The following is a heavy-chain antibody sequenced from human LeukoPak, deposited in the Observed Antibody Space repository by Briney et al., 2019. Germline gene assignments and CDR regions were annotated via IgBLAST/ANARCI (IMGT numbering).Heavy chain of an antibody. Sequence: SETLSLTCAVYGGSFSGYYWSWLRQPPGKGLEWIGEINHSGSTNYNPSLKSRVTISVDTSKNQFSLKLTSVTAADTAVYYCARGIDYGSEYFQHWGQGTLVTVSS. V-gene: IGHV4-34*09. CDR1: GGSFSGYY. D-gene: IGHD4-17*01. CDR2: INHSGST. CDR3: ARGIDYGSEYFQH. J-gene: IGHJ1*01.